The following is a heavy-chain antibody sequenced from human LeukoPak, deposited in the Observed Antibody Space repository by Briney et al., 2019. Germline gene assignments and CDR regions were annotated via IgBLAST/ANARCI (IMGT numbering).Heavy chain of an antibody. V-gene: IGHV4-34*01. CDR3: ARGGGKYYYDSSGSSPLTDY. CDR2: INHSGST. CDR1: GGSFSGYY. Sequence: SETLSLTCAVYGGSFSGYYWSWIRQPPGKGLEWIGEINHSGSTNYNPSLKSRVTISVDTSKNQFSLKLSSVTAADTAVYYCARGGGKYYYDSSGSSPLTDYWGQGTLVTVSS. D-gene: IGHD3-22*01. J-gene: IGHJ4*02.